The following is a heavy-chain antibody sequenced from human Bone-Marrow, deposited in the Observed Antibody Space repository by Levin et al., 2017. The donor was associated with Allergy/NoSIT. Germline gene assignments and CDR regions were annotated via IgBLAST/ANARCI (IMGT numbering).Heavy chain of an antibody. D-gene: IGHD2-15*01. V-gene: IGHV1-18*01. CDR3: ARGYCSGGSCWISDY. J-gene: IGHJ4*02. Sequence: ASVKVSCKASGYTFTSYGISWVRQAPGQGLEWMGWISAYNGNTNYAQKLQGRVTMTTDTSTSTAYMELRSLRSDDTAVYYCARGYCSGGSCWISDYWGQGTLVTVSS. CDR2: ISAYNGNT. CDR1: GYTFTSYG.